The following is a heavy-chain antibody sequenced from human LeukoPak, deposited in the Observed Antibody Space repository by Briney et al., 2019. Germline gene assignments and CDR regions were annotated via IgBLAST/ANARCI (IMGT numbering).Heavy chain of an antibody. J-gene: IGHJ3*01. D-gene: IGHD1-26*01. CDR3: ARRSSGTYAFDV. CDR2: IWTDGRAK. Sequence: GGSLRLSCAAPGFTFSGNGMHSVPQAPGKGLGWGSVIWTDGRAKYYADSVKGRFTISRDNSQNILFLQMNSLSTEDTAVYYCARRSSGTYAFDVWGQGTLVTVSS. CDR1: GFTFSGNG. V-gene: IGHV3-33*01.